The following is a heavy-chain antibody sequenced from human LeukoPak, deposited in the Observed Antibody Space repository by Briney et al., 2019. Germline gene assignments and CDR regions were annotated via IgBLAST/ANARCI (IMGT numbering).Heavy chain of an antibody. CDR2: ISSSSSYT. Sequence: GRSLRLSCAASGFTFSDYYMSWIRQAPGKGLEWVSYISSSSSYTNYADSVKGRFTISRDNAKNSLYLQVNSLRDEDTAVYYCARAINTHTYGYHYWGQGTLVTVSS. D-gene: IGHD5-18*01. CDR1: GFTFSDYY. CDR3: ARAINTHTYGYHY. J-gene: IGHJ4*02. V-gene: IGHV3-11*06.